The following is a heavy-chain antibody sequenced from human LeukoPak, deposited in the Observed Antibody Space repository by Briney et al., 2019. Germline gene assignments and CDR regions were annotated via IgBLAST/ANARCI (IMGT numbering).Heavy chain of an antibody. CDR3: AWRTYYYGSGSYYNADY. V-gene: IGHV1-46*01. CDR2: INPSGGST. D-gene: IGHD3-10*01. J-gene: IGHJ4*02. Sequence: GASVKVSCKASGYTFTSYYVHWVRQAPGQGLEWVGIINPSGGSTSYAQKFQGRVTITADKSASTAYMELSSLRSEDTAVYYCAWRTYYYGSGSYYNADYWGQGTLVTVSS. CDR1: GYTFTSYY.